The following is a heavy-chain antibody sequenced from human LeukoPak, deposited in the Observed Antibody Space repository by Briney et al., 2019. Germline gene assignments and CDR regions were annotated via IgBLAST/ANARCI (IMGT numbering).Heavy chain of an antibody. CDR1: GGTFSSHA. CDR3: ARWGIAVAGPYYYYYYYMDV. J-gene: IGHJ6*03. D-gene: IGHD6-19*01. CDR2: IIPIFGTA. V-gene: IGHV1-69*13. Sequence: ASVKVSCKASGGTFSSHAISWVRQAPGQGLEWMGGIIPIFGTANYAQKFQGRVTITADESTSTAYMELSSLRSEDTAVYYCARWGIAVAGPYYYYYYYMDVWGKGTTVTVSS.